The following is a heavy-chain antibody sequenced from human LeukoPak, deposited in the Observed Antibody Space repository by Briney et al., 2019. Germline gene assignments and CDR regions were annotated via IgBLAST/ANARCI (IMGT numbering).Heavy chain of an antibody. J-gene: IGHJ4*02. D-gene: IGHD5-18*01. CDR2: INHSGST. V-gene: IGHV4-34*01. CDR3: ARVQSAAYSYGTYYFDY. CDR1: GVSFSGYY. Sequence: SETLSLTCAVYGVSFSGYYWSWIRQPPGKGLEWIGEINHSGSTNYNPSLKSRVTISVDTSKNQFSLKLSSVTAADTAVYYCARVQSAAYSYGTYYFDYWGQGTLVTVSS.